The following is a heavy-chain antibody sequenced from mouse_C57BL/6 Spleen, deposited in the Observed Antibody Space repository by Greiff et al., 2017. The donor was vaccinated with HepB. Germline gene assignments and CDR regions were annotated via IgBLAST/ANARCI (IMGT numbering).Heavy chain of an antibody. V-gene: IGHV1-5*01. CDR1: GYTFTSYW. Sequence: EVQLQQSGTVLARPGASVKMSCKTSGYTFTSYWMHWVKQRPGQGLEWIGAIYPGNSDTSYNQKFKGKAKLTAVTSASTAYVELRSLTKEDSAVYYCTRASYDSSPSYWYFDVWGTGTTVTVSS. CDR3: TRASYDSSPSYWYFDV. D-gene: IGHD1-1*01. J-gene: IGHJ1*03. CDR2: IYPGNSDT.